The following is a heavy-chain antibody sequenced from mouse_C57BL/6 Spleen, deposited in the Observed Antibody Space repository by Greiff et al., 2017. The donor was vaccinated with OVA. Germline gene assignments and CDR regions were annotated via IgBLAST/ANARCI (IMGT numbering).Heavy chain of an antibody. CDR2: ISDGGSYT. Sequence: EVQRVESGGGLVKPGGSLKLSCAASGFTFSSYAMSWVRQTPEKRLEWVATISDGGSYTYYPDNVKGRFTISRDNAKNNLYLQMSHLKSEDTAMYYCARSPGGFAYWGQGTLVTVSA. CDR1: GFTFSSYA. V-gene: IGHV5-4*01. CDR3: ARSPGGFAY. J-gene: IGHJ3*01.